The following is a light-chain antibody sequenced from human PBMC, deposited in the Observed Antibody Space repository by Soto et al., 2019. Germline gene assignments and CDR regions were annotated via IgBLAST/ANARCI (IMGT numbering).Light chain of an antibody. CDR1: SGSVSTAHN. Sequence: QTVVTQESSFSVSPGGTVTITCGLISGSVSTAHNPNWYQQTPGQAPRTLIYSTSTRSSGVPDRFSGSILGNKAALTITGAQADDESDYYCCSYGGYFWVFGGGTKLTVL. CDR3: CSYGGYFWV. J-gene: IGLJ3*02. CDR2: STS. V-gene: IGLV8-61*01.